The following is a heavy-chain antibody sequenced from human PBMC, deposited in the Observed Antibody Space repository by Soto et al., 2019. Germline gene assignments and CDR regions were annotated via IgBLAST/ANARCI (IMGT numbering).Heavy chain of an antibody. V-gene: IGHV3-30*18. CDR2: ISYDGSNK. CDR1: GFTFSSYG. Sequence: QVQLVESGGGVVQPGRSLRLSCAASGFTFSSYGMHWVRQAPGKGLEWVAVISYDGSNKYYADSVKGRFTISRDNSKNTLYLQMNSLIAEDTAVYYCAKERYGMDVWGQGTTVTVSS. CDR3: AKERYGMDV. J-gene: IGHJ6*02.